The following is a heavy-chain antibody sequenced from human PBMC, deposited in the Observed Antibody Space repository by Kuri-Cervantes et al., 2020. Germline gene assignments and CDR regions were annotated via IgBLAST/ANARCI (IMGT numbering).Heavy chain of an antibody. V-gene: IGHV1-18*03. Sequence: ASVKVSCKASGYTFTSYDINWVRQAPGQGLECMGRISAYNGNRNYAQKIQGRVTMTIDTSTSTAYMDMRGLTSDDMAVYYCAREGNKAVPGREEFFYYYMDVWGKGTTVTVSS. D-gene: IGHD6-19*01. CDR3: AREGNKAVPGREEFFYYYMDV. CDR1: GYTFTSYD. J-gene: IGHJ6*03. CDR2: ISAYNGNR.